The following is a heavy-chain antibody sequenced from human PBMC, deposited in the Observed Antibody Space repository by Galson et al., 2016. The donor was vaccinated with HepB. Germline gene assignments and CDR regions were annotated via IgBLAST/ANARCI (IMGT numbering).Heavy chain of an antibody. CDR3: ARATRTYYDFWSGYLGYYYGMDV. J-gene: IGHJ6*02. CDR1: GGTFSSYA. D-gene: IGHD3-3*01. CDR2: IIPILGIA. Sequence: CKASGGTFSSYAISWVRQAPGQGLEWMGRIIPILGIANYAQKFQGRVTITADKSTSTAYMELSSLRSEDTAVYYCARATRTYYDFWSGYLGYYYGMDVWGQGTTVTVSS. V-gene: IGHV1-69*04.